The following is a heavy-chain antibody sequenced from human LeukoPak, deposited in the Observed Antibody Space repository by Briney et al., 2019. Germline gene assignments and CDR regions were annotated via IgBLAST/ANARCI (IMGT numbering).Heavy chain of an antibody. V-gene: IGHV3-66*01. CDR1: GFTVSSNY. CDR3: ARVLRYFDWLSSTGYYMDV. Sequence: PGGSLRLSCAASGFTVSSNYMTWVRQAPGKGLEWVSVIYSGGSTYYADSVKGRFTISRDNSKNTLYLQMNSLRAEDTAVYYCARVLRYFDWLSSTGYYMDVWGKGTTVTISS. J-gene: IGHJ6*03. D-gene: IGHD3-9*01. CDR2: IYSGGST.